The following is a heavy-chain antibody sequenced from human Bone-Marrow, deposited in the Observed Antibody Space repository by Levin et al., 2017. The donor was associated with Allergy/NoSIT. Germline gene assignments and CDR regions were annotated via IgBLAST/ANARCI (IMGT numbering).Heavy chain of an antibody. CDR1: GFTFSSYG. Sequence: GESLKISCAASGFTFSSYGMHWVRQAPGKGLEWVAVIWYDGSNKYYADSVKGRFTISRDNSKNTLYLQMNSLRAEDTAVYYCARAGSPSGSYYPFDYWGQGTLVTVSS. CDR2: IWYDGSNK. V-gene: IGHV3-33*01. CDR3: ARAGSPSGSYYPFDY. D-gene: IGHD3-10*01. J-gene: IGHJ4*02.